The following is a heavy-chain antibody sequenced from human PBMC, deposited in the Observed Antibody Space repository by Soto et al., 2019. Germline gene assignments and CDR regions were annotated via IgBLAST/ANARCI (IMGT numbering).Heavy chain of an antibody. CDR2: IYYSGST. Sequence: SETLSLTCTVSGGSISSGGYYWSWIRQHPGKGLEWIGYIYYSGSTYYNPSLKSRVTISVDTSKNQFSLKLSSVTAADTAVYYCARVNDYVWGSYHAFDIWGQGTMVTVSS. V-gene: IGHV4-31*03. D-gene: IGHD3-16*02. CDR3: ARVNDYVWGSYHAFDI. CDR1: GGSISSGGYY. J-gene: IGHJ3*02.